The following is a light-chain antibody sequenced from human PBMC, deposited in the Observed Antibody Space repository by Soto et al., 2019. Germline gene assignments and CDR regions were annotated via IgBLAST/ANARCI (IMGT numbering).Light chain of an antibody. CDR2: DVS. CDR1: SSDVGDYNY. Sequence: QSVLAQPASVSGSPGQSISISCTGTSSDVGDYNYVSWYQQHPGKAPKLIIYDVSNRPSGVSTRFSGSKSGNTASLTISGLQAEDEADYFCSSYTRSSTLGVIFGGGTQLTVL. V-gene: IGLV2-14*03. J-gene: IGLJ2*01. CDR3: SSYTRSSTLGVI.